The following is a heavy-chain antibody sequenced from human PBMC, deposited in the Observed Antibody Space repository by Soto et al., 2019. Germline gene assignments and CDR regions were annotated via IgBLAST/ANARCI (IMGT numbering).Heavy chain of an antibody. Sequence: SGPTLVNPTQTLTLTCTFSGFSLSTSGVAVGWIRQPPGKALEWLAIIFWDDDKRYSPSLKSRLTITKDTSKNQVVLTMTNMDPVDTATYYCAHTMITFGGVIVPFDYWGQGTLVTVSS. CDR2: IFWDDDK. CDR1: GFSLSTSGVA. J-gene: IGHJ4*02. V-gene: IGHV2-5*02. CDR3: AHTMITFGGVIVPFDY. D-gene: IGHD3-16*02.